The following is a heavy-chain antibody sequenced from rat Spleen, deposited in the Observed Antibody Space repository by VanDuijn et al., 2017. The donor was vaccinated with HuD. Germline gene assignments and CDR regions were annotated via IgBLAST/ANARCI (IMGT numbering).Heavy chain of an antibody. CDR2: INHSGST. V-gene: IGHV3-1*01. D-gene: IGHD3-1*01. CDR1: GYSITSNY. Sequence: EVQLQESGPGLVKPSQSLSLTCSVTGYSITSNYWGWIRKFPGNKMEWIGYINHSGSTTYNPSLKSRISITRDSSKNQFFLQVDSVTTEDTATYYCARRSSYYWYFDFWGPGTMVTVSS. J-gene: IGHJ1*01. CDR3: ARRSSYYWYFDF.